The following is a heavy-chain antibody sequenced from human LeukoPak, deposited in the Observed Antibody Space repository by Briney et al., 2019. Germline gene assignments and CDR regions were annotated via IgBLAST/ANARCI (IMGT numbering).Heavy chain of an antibody. CDR1: GFAFNIHS. V-gene: IGHV3-7*01. Sequence: GGSLRLSRAAAGFAFNIHSMSWVRLAPGKGLEFVANIRLSGSQTEYVDSVKGRFTISRDNAKDSLYLQMNNLRVEDTAVYYCARWRGLQSELDHWGQGTLVTVSS. D-gene: IGHD2-15*01. J-gene: IGHJ4*02. CDR3: ARWRGLQSELDH. CDR2: IRLSGSQT.